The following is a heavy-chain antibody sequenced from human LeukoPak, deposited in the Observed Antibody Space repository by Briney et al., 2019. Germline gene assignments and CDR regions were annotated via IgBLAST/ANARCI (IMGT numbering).Heavy chain of an antibody. CDR2: ISGSGGST. CDR3: AKETFGIAAARHFDY. CDR1: GFTYSSYA. V-gene: IGHV3-23*01. D-gene: IGHD6-13*01. Sequence: GGSLRLSCAASGFTYSSYAMSWVRQAPGKGLEWVSAISGSGGSTDYADSVKGRFTISRDNSKNTLYLQMNSLRAEDTAVYYCAKETFGIAAARHFDYWGQGTLVTVSS. J-gene: IGHJ4*02.